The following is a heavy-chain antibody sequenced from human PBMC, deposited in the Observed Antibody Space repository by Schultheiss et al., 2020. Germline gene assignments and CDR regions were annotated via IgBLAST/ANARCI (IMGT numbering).Heavy chain of an antibody. D-gene: IGHD6-19*01. CDR1: GFTFSSYG. CDR2: IWYDGSNK. Sequence: GGSLRLSCAASGFTFSSYGMHWVRQAPGKGLEWVAVIWYDGSNKYYADSVKGRFTISIDNTKNTLHLEMNSLRAEDTAVHYCARSFDIAVAGKAGYYHGMDVWGQGTTVTVSS. V-gene: IGHV3-33*01. CDR3: ARSFDIAVAGKAGYYHGMDV. J-gene: IGHJ6*02.